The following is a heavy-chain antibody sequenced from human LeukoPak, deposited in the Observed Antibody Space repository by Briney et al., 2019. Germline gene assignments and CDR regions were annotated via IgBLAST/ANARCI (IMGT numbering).Heavy chain of an antibody. CDR3: ARSPAMITSWYFDL. CDR2: ISPGGSDT. Sequence: TGGSLRLSCAASGFTFNSYAMSWVRQAPGKGLEWVSAISPGGSDTYYADSVRGRFTISRHNSKNTLYLQMNSLRAEDTAVYYCARSPAMITSWYFDLWGRGTLVTVSS. J-gene: IGHJ2*01. CDR1: GFTFNSYA. D-gene: IGHD3-22*01. V-gene: IGHV3-23*01.